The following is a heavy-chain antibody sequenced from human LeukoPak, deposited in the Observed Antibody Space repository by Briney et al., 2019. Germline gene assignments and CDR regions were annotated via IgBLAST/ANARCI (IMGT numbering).Heavy chain of an antibody. CDR3: ARDRGRKYQLQYWYFDL. J-gene: IGHJ2*01. V-gene: IGHV4-59*12. Sequence: SETLSLTCIVSGGSITSYYWSWIRQPPGKGLEWIGYIYYSGSTNCNPSLKSRVTISVDTSKNQFSLKLSSVTAADTAVYYCARDRGRKYQLQYWYFDLWGRGTLVTVSS. CDR2: IYYSGST. CDR1: GGSITSYY. D-gene: IGHD2-2*01.